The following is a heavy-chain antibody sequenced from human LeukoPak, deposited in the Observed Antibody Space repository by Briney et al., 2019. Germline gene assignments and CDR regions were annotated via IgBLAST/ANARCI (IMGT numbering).Heavy chain of an antibody. CDR3: ARGTPSLVSKFDY. V-gene: IGHV3-21*01. Sequence: PGGSLRLSCAASGFTFSDYSMNWVRQAPGKGLEWVSSISGSGAYTLYTDLVKGRFTISRDNAKNSLYLQMNSLRAEDTAVYYCARGTPSLVSKFDYWGQGILVTVSS. D-gene: IGHD6-13*01. J-gene: IGHJ4*02. CDR1: GFTFSDYS. CDR2: ISGSGAYT.